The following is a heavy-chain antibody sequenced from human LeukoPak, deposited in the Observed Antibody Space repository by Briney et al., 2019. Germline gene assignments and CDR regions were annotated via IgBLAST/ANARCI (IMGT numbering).Heavy chain of an antibody. V-gene: IGHV4-39*02. CDR1: GDSISSSSYY. Sequence: KPSETLSLTCTVSGDSISSSSYYWGWIRQPPGKGLEWIGTIYYSGSTYYNPSLKSRVTISVDTSKNQFSLKLSSVTAADTAVYYCAREYYYGSGSYYLGHYYFDYWGQGTLVTVSS. CDR2: IYYSGST. CDR3: AREYYYGSGSYYLGHYYFDY. D-gene: IGHD3-10*01. J-gene: IGHJ4*02.